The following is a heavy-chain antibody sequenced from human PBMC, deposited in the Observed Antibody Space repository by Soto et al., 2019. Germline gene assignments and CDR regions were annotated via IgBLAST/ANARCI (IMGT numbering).Heavy chain of an antibody. D-gene: IGHD4-17*01. V-gene: IGHV3-74*01. CDR1: GYTFSHYW. CDR3: ARPANTVADHFDL. J-gene: IGHJ4*02. Sequence: GGSLRLSCAASGYTFSHYWMHWVRQAPGKGLVWVSRVNPDGTITTYADSVKGRFTISRDSAKNTLYLQMNSLGVEDTALYYCARPANTVADHFDLWGQGTPVTVSS. CDR2: VNPDGTIT.